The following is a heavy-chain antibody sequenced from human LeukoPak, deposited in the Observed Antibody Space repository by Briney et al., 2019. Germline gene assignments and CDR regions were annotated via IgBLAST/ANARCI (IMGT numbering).Heavy chain of an antibody. Sequence: ASVKVSCKASGYTFTVYYVHWVRQAPGQGLEWMGWINPNSGGTNYGQKFQGRVTMTRDTSISTAYMELSRLRSDDTAVYYCARDNTNWGGGYWGQGTLVTVSS. CDR1: GYTFTVYY. CDR2: INPNSGGT. J-gene: IGHJ4*02. CDR3: ARDNTNWGGGY. V-gene: IGHV1-2*02. D-gene: IGHD7-27*01.